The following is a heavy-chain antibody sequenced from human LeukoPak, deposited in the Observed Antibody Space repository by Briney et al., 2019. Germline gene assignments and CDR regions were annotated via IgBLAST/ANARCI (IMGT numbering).Heavy chain of an antibody. CDR1: GFTFSSYG. CDR2: ISYDGSNK. CDR3: AKEQLIRSYSSLDY. Sequence: GGSLRLSCAASGFTFSSYGMHWVRQAPGKGLEWVAVISYDGSNKYYADSVKGRFTISRDNSKNTLYLQMNSLRAEDTAVYYCAKEQLIRSYSSLDYWGQGTLVTVSS. V-gene: IGHV3-30*18. J-gene: IGHJ4*02. D-gene: IGHD1-26*01.